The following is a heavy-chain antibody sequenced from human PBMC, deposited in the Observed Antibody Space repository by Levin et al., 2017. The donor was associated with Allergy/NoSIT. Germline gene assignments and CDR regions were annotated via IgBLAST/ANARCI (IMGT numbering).Heavy chain of an antibody. CDR1: GYTFTGYY. J-gene: IGHJ5*02. Sequence: ASVKVSCKASGYTFTGYYMHWVRQAPGQGLEWMGRINPNSGGTNYAQKFQGRVTMTRDTSISTAYMELSRLRSDDTAVYYCARFLATSGGFDPWGQGTLVTVSS. D-gene: IGHD5-12*01. CDR2: INPNSGGT. CDR3: ARFLATSGGFDP. V-gene: IGHV1-2*06.